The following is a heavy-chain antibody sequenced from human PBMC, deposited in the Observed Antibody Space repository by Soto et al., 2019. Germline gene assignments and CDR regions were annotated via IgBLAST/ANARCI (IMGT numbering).Heavy chain of an antibody. Sequence: QVQLQESGPGLVKPSQTLSLTCTVSGGSISSGGYYWSWIRQHPGKGLEWIGYIYYSGSTSYNPSLKGRVTISVDTSKNQFSLKLSSVTAADTAVYYCARGPRVSFTPDYWGQGTLVTVSS. V-gene: IGHV4-31*03. J-gene: IGHJ4*02. CDR3: ARGPRVSFTPDY. CDR1: GGSISSGGYY. CDR2: IYYSGST. D-gene: IGHD2-15*01.